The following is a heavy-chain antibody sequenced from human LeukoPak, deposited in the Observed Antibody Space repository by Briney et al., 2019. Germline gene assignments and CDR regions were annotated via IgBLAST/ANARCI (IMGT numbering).Heavy chain of an antibody. CDR2: ISGSGTTT. CDR1: GFTFSSYA. V-gene: IGHV3-23*01. J-gene: IGHJ4*02. CDR3: AKLLSAATGTDFHY. D-gene: IGHD6-13*01. Sequence: GGSLRLSCAASGFTFSSYAMSWVRQAPGKGLDWVSAISGSGTTTYYADSVKGRFTISRDISKNTLYLQMNSLRAEDTAVYYCAKLLSAATGTDFHYWGQGTLVTVSS.